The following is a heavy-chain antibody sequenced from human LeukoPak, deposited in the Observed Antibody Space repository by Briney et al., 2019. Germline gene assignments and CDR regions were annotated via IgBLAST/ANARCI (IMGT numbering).Heavy chain of an antibody. Sequence: PSETLSLTCTVSGGSISSSSYYWGWIRQPPGKGLEWIGSIYYSGSTYYNPSLKSRVTISVDTSKNQFSLKLSSVTAADTAVYYCASLPLAAATKTANDAFDIWGQGTMVTVSS. CDR1: GGSISSSSYY. J-gene: IGHJ3*02. CDR3: ASLPLAAATKTANDAFDI. D-gene: IGHD1-1*01. V-gene: IGHV4-39*01. CDR2: IYYSGST.